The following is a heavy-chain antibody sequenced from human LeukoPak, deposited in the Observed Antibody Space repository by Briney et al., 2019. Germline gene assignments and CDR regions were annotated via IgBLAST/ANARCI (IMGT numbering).Heavy chain of an antibody. CDR1: GFTFSTYG. V-gene: IGHV3-33*06. J-gene: IGHJ6*03. Sequence: PGGSLRLSCAASGFTFSTYGMHWVRQAPGKGLEWVALIWYDGSNKYYADSVKGRFTISRDNSKNTLHLQMNSLRAEDTAVYYCAKDLLTRYDFWSGYYVDVWGKGTTVTVSS. D-gene: IGHD3-3*01. CDR2: IWYDGSNK. CDR3: AKDLLTRYDFWSGYYVDV.